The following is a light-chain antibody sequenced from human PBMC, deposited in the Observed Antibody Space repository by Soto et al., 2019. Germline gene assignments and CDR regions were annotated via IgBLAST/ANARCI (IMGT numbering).Light chain of an antibody. J-gene: IGKJ1*01. CDR1: QSIDTY. CDR2: VAS. Sequence: DIQMTQSPSSLSASVGDRVTVTCRASQSIDTYLNWYQQRPGQAPKLLIYVASTLQSGVPSRFSGSGSGTPFTLTISSLQPEDFATYYCQQNQDIPPTFGQGTRVE. CDR3: QQNQDIPPT. V-gene: IGKV1-39*01.